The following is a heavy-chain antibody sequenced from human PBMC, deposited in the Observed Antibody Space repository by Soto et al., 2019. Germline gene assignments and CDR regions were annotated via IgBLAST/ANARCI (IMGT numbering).Heavy chain of an antibody. CDR1: GFTISTHG. V-gene: IGHV3-33*03. D-gene: IGHD1-7*01. Sequence: QAQLVESGGGVVQPGTSLRLSCGASGFTISTHGMHWFRQAPGKGLEWLANIWYDGSNKFYAESVKGRFSIYKDTSKNTLYLQMSSLRAEDTAVYYCAAATTWNFHFPYWGQGTQVTVSS. CDR3: AAATTWNFHFPY. CDR2: IWYDGSNK. J-gene: IGHJ4*02.